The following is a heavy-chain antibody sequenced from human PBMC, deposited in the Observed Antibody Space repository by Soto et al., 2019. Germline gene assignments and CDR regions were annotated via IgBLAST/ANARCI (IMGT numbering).Heavy chain of an antibody. CDR3: ARCPIDHNWFDP. Sequence: PSETLSLTCTVSGIDITTYYWSWLRQSPGKGLEWIGNIYDTGSTTYNPSLKSRVTISVDTSNKQFSLRLTSVTAADTAVYYCARCPIDHNWFDPWGQGTLVTVSS. CDR2: IYDTGST. D-gene: IGHD3-9*01. V-gene: IGHV4-59*01. CDR1: GIDITTYY. J-gene: IGHJ5*02.